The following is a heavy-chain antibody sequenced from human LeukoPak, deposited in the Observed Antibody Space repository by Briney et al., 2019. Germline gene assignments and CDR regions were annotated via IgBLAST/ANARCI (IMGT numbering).Heavy chain of an antibody. V-gene: IGHV3-48*01. CDR1: GFTFSTYS. CDR2: ISSRSSTI. J-gene: IGHJ6*02. D-gene: IGHD5-18*01. Sequence: GGSLRLSCAASGFTFSTYSMNWVRQAPGKGLEWVSYISSRSSTIYYVDSVKGRFTISRDNAKNSLYLQMNSLGAEDTAVYYCARDLDTYYGMDVWGQGTTVTVSS. CDR3: ARDLDTYYGMDV.